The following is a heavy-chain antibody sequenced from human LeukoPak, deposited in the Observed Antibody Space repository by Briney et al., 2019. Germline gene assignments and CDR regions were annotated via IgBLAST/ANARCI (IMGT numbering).Heavy chain of an antibody. CDR3: ARGLAATLNFDY. CDR1: GGSISSGGYY. Sequence: SQTLSLTCTVSGGSISSGGYYWSWIRQHPGKGLEWIGNIYYSGSTYYNPSLKSRVTISVDTSKNQFSLKLSSVTAADTAVYYCARGLAATLNFDYWGQGTLVTVSS. V-gene: IGHV4-31*03. J-gene: IGHJ4*02. CDR2: IYYSGST. D-gene: IGHD6-25*01.